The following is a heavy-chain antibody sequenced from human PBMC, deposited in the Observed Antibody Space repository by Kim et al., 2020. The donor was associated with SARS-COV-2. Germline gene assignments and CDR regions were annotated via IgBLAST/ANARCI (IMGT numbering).Heavy chain of an antibody. J-gene: IGHJ5*02. V-gene: IGHV1-69*13. D-gene: IGHD3-9*01. CDR1: GGTFSSYA. CDR2: IIPIFGTA. Sequence: SVKVSCKASGGTFSSYAISWVRQAPGQGLEWMGGIIPIFGTANYAQKFQGRVTITADESTSTAYMELSSLRSEDTAVYYCAREENDILTGYNWFDPWGQGTLVTVSS. CDR3: AREENDILTGYNWFDP.